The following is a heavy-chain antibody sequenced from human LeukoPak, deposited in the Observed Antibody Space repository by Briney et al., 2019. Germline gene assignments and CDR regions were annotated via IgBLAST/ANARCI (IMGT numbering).Heavy chain of an antibody. CDR1: GFTFSNYS. V-gene: IGHV3-48*01. J-gene: IGHJ3*02. CDR2: IRSNSSTI. CDR3: ARAKRNGFDI. Sequence: PGGSLRLSCEASGFTFSNYSMNWVRQAPGKGLEWVSYIRSNSSTIYYADSVKGRFTISRDNAKNSLYLQMNSLRAEDTAVYYCARAKRNGFDIWGQGTMVTVSP.